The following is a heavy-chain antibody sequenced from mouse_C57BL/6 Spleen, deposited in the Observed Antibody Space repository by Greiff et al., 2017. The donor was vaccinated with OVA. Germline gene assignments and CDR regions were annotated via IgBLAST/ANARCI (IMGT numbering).Heavy chain of an antibody. V-gene: IGHV1-42*01. J-gene: IGHJ2*01. Sequence: EVKLVESGPELVKPGASVKISCKASGYSFTGYYMNWVKQSPEKSLEWIGEINPSTGGTTYNQKFKAKATLTVDKSSSTAYMQLKSLTSEDSAVYYCARFPYGPLDYWGQGTTLTVSS. CDR2: INPSTGGT. D-gene: IGHD1-1*01. CDR1: GYSFTGYY. CDR3: ARFPYGPLDY.